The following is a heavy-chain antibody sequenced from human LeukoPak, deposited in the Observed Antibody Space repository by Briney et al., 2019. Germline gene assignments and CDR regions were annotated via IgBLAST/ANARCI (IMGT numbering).Heavy chain of an antibody. CDR1: GGSISSYY. CDR2: INHSGSA. J-gene: IGHJ4*02. V-gene: IGHV4-34*01. D-gene: IGHD3-9*01. CDR3: ARHKYYDILTGYYPLYYFDY. Sequence: SETLSLTCTVSGGSISSYYWSWIRQPPGKGLEWIGEINHSGSANYNPSLKSRVTISVDTSKNQFSLKLSSVTAADTAVYYCARHKYYDILTGYYPLYYFDYWGQGTLVTVSS.